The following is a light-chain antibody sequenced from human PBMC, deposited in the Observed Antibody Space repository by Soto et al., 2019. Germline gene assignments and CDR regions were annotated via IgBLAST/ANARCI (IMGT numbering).Light chain of an antibody. CDR2: GAS. CDR3: QKHNGASWT. V-gene: IGKV3-20*01. J-gene: IGKJ1*01. Sequence: DIALTQSPGTLSLSPVERAILSCSASQSVSSNYLAWYRQRPGQAPSLLIYGASSRATGIPDRFSGSGSGTDFTLTISRLEPEDFAVYYCQKHNGASWTFRQRTKVDI. CDR1: QSVSSNY.